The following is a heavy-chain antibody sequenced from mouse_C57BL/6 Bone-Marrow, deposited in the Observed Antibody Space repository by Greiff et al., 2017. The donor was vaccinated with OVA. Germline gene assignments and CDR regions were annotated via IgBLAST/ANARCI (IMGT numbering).Heavy chain of an antibody. CDR2: INPNNGGT. CDR3: ARLGGTYGSSYVYYYAMDY. Sequence: EVQLQQSGPELVKPGASVKIPCKASGYTFTDYNMDWVKQSHGKSLEWIGDINPNNGGTIYNQKFKGKATLTVDKSSSTAYMELRSLTSEDTAVYYCARLGGTYGSSYVYYYAMDYWGQGTSVTVSS. V-gene: IGHV1-18*01. J-gene: IGHJ4*01. CDR1: GYTFTDYN. D-gene: IGHD1-1*01.